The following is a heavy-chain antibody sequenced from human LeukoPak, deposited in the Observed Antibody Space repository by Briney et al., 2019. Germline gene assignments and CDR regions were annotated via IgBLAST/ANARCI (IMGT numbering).Heavy chain of an antibody. V-gene: IGHV3-21*01. CDR2: ISSSSTYI. CDR3: AGINDYGDPTGAFDI. D-gene: IGHD4-17*01. Sequence: GGSLRLSCAASRFNFSSYSINWVRQAPGKGLEWVSSISSSSTYIYYADSMKGRFTISRDNAKNSLYLQMNSLRAEDTAVYWCAGINDYGDPTGAFDIWGQGTMVTVSS. CDR1: RFNFSSYS. J-gene: IGHJ3*02.